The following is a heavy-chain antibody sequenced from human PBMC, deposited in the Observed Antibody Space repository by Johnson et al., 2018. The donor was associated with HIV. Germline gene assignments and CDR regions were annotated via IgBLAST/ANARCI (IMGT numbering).Heavy chain of an antibody. CDR1: GFTFSSYA. D-gene: IGHD4-17*01. Sequence: QVQLVESGGGVVQPGGSLRLSCAASGFTFSSYAMSWVRQAPGKGLEWVAVISFDGNNKNYADSVKGRFTISRDNSKNTLYLQMNSLRAEDTAVYYCARPGGDYSAFDIWGQGTMVTVSS. CDR3: ARPGGDYSAFDI. J-gene: IGHJ3*02. V-gene: IGHV3-30-3*01. CDR2: ISFDGNNK.